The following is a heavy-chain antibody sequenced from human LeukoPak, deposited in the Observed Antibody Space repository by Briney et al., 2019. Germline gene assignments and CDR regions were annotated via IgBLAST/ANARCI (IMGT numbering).Heavy chain of an antibody. V-gene: IGHV4-34*01. CDR1: GGSFSGYY. Sequence: SETLSLTCAVYGGSFSGYYWSWIRQPPGKGLEWIGEINHSGSTNYNPSLKSRVTISVDRSKNQFSLKLSSATAADTAVYYCASSSTSFGDNWFDPWGQGTLVTVSS. CDR2: INHSGST. J-gene: IGHJ5*02. CDR3: ASSSTSFGDNWFDP. D-gene: IGHD2-2*01.